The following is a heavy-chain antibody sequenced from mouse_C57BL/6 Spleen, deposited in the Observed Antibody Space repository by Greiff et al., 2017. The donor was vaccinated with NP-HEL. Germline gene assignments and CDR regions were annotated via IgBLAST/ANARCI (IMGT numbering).Heavy chain of an antibody. V-gene: IGHV1-76*01. Sequence: QVQLQQSGAELVRPGASVKLSCKASGYTFTDYYINWVKQRPGQGLEWIARIYPGSGNTYYNEKFKGKATLTAEKSSSTAYMQLSSLTDEDAAVYFSARGESNYAMDYWGQGTSVTVSS. CDR2: IYPGSGNT. CDR3: ARGESNYAMDY. J-gene: IGHJ4*01. CDR1: GYTFTDYY. D-gene: IGHD5-1*01.